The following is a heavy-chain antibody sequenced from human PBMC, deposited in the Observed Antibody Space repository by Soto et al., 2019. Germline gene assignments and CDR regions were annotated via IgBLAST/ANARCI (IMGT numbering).Heavy chain of an antibody. J-gene: IGHJ6*02. CDR1: GYTFTTSG. V-gene: IGHV1-18*01. CDR3: ARQGSWPYYYYGLDV. D-gene: IGHD1-26*01. CDR2: ISTYNGDT. Sequence: QVQLVQSGPEVRKPGASVKVSCEASGYTFTTSGTSWVRQVPGQGLEWMGWISTYNGDTNSAQNFQGRVLMTADTSTGTAYMELMSLKSDDTAVYYCARQGSWPYYYYGLDVWGQGTTVTVSS.